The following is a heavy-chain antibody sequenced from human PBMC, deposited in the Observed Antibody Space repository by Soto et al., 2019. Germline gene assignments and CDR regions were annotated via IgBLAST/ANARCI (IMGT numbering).Heavy chain of an antibody. Sequence: PSETLSLTCTVSGGSISSGGYYWSWIRQHPGKGLEWIGYIYYSGSTYYNPSLKSRVTISVDTSKNQFSLKLSSVTAADTAVYYCARSAAAGTDYWGQGTLVTVSS. CDR3: ARSAAAGTDY. V-gene: IGHV4-31*03. CDR2: IYYSGST. J-gene: IGHJ4*02. D-gene: IGHD6-13*01. CDR1: GGSISSGGYY.